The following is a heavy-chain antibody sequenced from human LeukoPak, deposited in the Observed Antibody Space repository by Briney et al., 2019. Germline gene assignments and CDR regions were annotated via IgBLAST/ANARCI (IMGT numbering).Heavy chain of an antibody. CDR2: INHSGST. D-gene: IGHD6-13*01. Sequence: PSETLSLTCAVYGGSFSGYYWSWIRQPPGKGLEWIGEINHSGSTNYNPSLKSRVTISVDTSKNQFSLKLSSVTAADTAVYYCACRVFTLSIAAAGTSFDYWGQGTLVTVSS. J-gene: IGHJ4*02. CDR3: ACRVFTLSIAAAGTSFDY. CDR1: GGSFSGYY. V-gene: IGHV4-34*01.